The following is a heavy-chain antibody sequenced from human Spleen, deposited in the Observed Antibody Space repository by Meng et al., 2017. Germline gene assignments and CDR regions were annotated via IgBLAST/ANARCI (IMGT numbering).Heavy chain of an antibody. D-gene: IGHD3-10*01. CDR3: ARGSGGSGSSSGETSDY. Sequence: ASVKVSCKASGYTFTSYYMHWVRQAPGQGLEWMGIINPSGGSTSYAQKFQGRVTMTRDTSTSTVYMELSSLRSEDTAVYYCARGSGGSGSSSGETSDYWGQGTLVTVSS. CDR1: GYTFTSYY. J-gene: IGHJ4*02. V-gene: IGHV1-46*01. CDR2: INPSGGST.